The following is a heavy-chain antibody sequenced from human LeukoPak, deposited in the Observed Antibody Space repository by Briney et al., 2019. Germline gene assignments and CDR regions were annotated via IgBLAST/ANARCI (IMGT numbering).Heavy chain of an antibody. J-gene: IGHJ6*03. V-gene: IGHV1-8*03. D-gene: IGHD2-2*02. Sequence: GGSLRLSCAASGFTFSHHGMHWVRQAPGKGLEWMGWMNPNSGNTGYAQKFQGRVTITRNTSISTAYMELSSLRSEDTAVYYCARGGGYCSSTSCYMGYYYYYMDVWGKGTTVTVSS. CDR2: MNPNSGNT. CDR1: GFTFSHHG. CDR3: ARGGGYCSSTSCYMGYYYYYMDV.